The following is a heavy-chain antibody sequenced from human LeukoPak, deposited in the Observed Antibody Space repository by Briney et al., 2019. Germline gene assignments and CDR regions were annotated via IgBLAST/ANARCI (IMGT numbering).Heavy chain of an antibody. J-gene: IGHJ3*02. CDR1: GFTFSSYG. Sequence: GGSLRLSCAASGFTFSSYGMHWVRQAPGKGLDWVAFIPYDGSNKYCADSVKGRFTISRDNFKNTLYLQMNSLRAEDTAVYYCARDDGGDFNDAFDIWGQGTLVTVSS. D-gene: IGHD2-21*02. CDR2: IPYDGSNK. V-gene: IGHV3-30*02. CDR3: ARDDGGDFNDAFDI.